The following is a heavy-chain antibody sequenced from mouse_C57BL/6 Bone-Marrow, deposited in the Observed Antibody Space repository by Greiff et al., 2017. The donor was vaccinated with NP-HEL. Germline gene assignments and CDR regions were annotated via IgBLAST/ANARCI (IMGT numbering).Heavy chain of an antibody. CDR3: ARDEAY. Sequence: EVNLVESGGGLVKPGGSLKLSCAASGFTFSSYAMSWVRQTPEKRLEWVATISDGGSYTYYPDNVKGRFTISRDNAKNNLYLQMSHLKSEDTAMYYCARDEAYWGQGTLVTVSA. CDR2: ISDGGSYT. V-gene: IGHV5-4*01. CDR1: GFTFSSYA. J-gene: IGHJ3*01.